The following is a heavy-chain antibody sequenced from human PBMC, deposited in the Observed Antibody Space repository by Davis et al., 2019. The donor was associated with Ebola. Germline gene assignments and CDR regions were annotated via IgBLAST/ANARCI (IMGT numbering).Heavy chain of an antibody. CDR2: INPSGGST. D-gene: IGHD3-3*01. Sequence: ASVKVSCKASGYTFTSYAIHWVRQAPGQGLEWMGIINPSGGSTSYAQKFQGRVTMTRDTSTSTVYMGLSSLRSEDTAVYYCARVGGFLEWSGRKYYYYGMDVWGQGTTVTVSS. CDR1: GYTFTSYA. V-gene: IGHV1-46*01. CDR3: ARVGGFLEWSGRKYYYYGMDV. J-gene: IGHJ6*02.